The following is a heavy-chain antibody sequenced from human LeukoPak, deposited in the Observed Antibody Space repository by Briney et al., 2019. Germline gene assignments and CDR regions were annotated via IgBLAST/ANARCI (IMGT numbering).Heavy chain of an antibody. Sequence: GGSLRLSCAASGFTFRNYWMSWVRQAPGKGLEWGANIKQDGSESYYEDSVKGGFTISRDNAKNSRYLQMNSLRAEDTAVYYCARGISSSWYYWGQGTLVTVSS. CDR1: GFTFRNYW. D-gene: IGHD6-13*01. V-gene: IGHV3-7*05. CDR3: ARGISSSWYY. CDR2: IKQDGSES. J-gene: IGHJ4*02.